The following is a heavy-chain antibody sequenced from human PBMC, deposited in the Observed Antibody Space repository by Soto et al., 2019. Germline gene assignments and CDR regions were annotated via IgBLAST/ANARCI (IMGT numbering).Heavy chain of an antibody. Sequence: QDQLVQSGAEVKKPGSSVKVSCKASGGSFSSYAIHWVRQAPGQGLEWMGEITPVFGTADYAQKFQGRIRITADTSGCVVSMELRSLKFDDTAVYFCARETYYFHSRDYHWFDPWGQGTLVTVSS. CDR1: GGSFSSYA. D-gene: IGHD3-22*01. J-gene: IGHJ5*02. CDR3: ARETYYFHSRDYHWFDP. CDR2: ITPVFGTA. V-gene: IGHV1-69*14.